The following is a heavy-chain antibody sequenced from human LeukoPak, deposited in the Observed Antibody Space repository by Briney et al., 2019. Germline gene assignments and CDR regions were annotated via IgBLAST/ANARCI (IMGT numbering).Heavy chain of an antibody. CDR1: GYTFTSYY. J-gene: IGHJ6*03. CDR2: INPSGGST. Sequence: ASVKVSCKASGYTFTSYYMHWVRQAPGQGLEWMGIINPSGGSTSYAQKFQGRVTMTRDTSTSTVYMELSSLRSEDTAVYYCARASYDFWSGYYSYYYYMDVWGKGTTVTVSS. V-gene: IGHV1-46*01. CDR3: ARASYDFWSGYYSYYYYMDV. D-gene: IGHD3-3*01.